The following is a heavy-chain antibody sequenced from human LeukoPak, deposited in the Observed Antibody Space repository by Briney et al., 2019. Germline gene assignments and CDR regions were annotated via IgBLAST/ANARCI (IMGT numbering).Heavy chain of an antibody. CDR3: ARARIAAPLLDY. V-gene: IGHV3-48*03. CDR1: GFIFSNYE. D-gene: IGHD6-13*01. J-gene: IGHJ4*02. CDR2: ISDHGKSR. Sequence: PGGSLRLSCAASGFIFSNYEMNWVRQTPGKGLEWVSYISDHGKSRHYVDSVKGRFAISRDNAKNSLYLQMNSLRSEDTAVYFCARARIAAPLLDYWGQGSLVTVSS.